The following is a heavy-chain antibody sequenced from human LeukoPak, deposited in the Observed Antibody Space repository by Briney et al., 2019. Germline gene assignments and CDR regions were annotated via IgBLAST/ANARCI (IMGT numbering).Heavy chain of an antibody. D-gene: IGHD3-10*01. CDR3: ASLSSGSSPIIDFDY. Sequence: ASVKVSCKASGYSFTSYYMHWVRQAPGQGLEWMGIIDPSGGSTNYAQKFQGRITMTRDTSTSTVYMELSSLRSEDTAIYYCASLSSGSSPIIDFDYWGQGTLVTVSS. J-gene: IGHJ4*02. CDR1: GYSFTSYY. CDR2: IDPSGGST. V-gene: IGHV1-46*01.